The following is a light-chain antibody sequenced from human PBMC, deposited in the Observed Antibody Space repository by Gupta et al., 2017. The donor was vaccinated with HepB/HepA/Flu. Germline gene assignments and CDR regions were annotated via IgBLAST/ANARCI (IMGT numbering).Light chain of an antibody. CDR1: ESVDNW. J-gene: IGKJ2*01. V-gene: IGKV1-5*03. Sequence: DIQVTQSPSTLSASIGDRLTITCRASESVDNWLAWYQQKPGKAPKLLIYKASNSENGVPSRFSGSGSGTEFSLTINSLQPDDFATYYCQQDKTFPYTFGQGT. CDR3: QQDKTFPYT. CDR2: KAS.